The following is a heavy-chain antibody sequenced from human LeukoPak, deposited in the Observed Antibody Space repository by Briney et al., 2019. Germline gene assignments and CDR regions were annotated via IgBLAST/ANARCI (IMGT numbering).Heavy chain of an antibody. D-gene: IGHD3-10*01. CDR3: AKVGITLVRGVIIPNWFDP. V-gene: IGHV3-23*01. J-gene: IGHJ5*02. Sequence: PGGSLRLSCAASGFTFSSYAMSWVRQAPGKGLEWVSAISGSGGSTYYADSVKGRFTISRDNSKNTLYLQMNSLRADDTAVYYCAKVGITLVRGVIIPNWFDPWGQGTLVTVSS. CDR2: ISGSGGST. CDR1: GFTFSSYA.